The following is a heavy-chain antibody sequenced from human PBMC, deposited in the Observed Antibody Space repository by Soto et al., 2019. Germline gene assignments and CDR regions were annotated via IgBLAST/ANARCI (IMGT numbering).Heavy chain of an antibody. CDR2: ISAYNGNT. CDR1: GYTFTSYG. Sequence: ASVKVSCKASGYTFTSYGISWVRQAPGQGLEWMGWISAYNGNTNYAQKLQGRVTMTTDTSTSTAYMELRSLRSDDTAVYYCVREKQWLVGDAFDIWGQGTMVTVSS. D-gene: IGHD6-19*01. CDR3: VREKQWLVGDAFDI. J-gene: IGHJ3*02. V-gene: IGHV1-18*01.